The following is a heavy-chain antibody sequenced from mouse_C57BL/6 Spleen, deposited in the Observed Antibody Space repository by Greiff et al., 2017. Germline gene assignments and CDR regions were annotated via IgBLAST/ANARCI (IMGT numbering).Heavy chain of an antibody. CDR2: IYPGDGDT. J-gene: IGHJ2*01. CDR3: ARGGVSPYYFDY. V-gene: IGHV1-82*01. Sequence: VKLQESGPELVKPGASVKISCKASGYAFSSSWMNWVKQRPGKGLEWIGRIYPGDGDTNYNGKFKGKATLTADKSSSTAYMQLSSLTSEDSAVYFCARGGVSPYYFDYWGQGTTLTVSS. CDR1: GYAFSSSW.